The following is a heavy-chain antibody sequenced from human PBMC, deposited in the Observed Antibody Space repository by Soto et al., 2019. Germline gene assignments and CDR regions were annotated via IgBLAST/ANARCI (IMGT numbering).Heavy chain of an antibody. CDR1: GGTFSSYA. CDR2: LIPIFATS. Sequence: GASVKVSCKASGGTFSSYAVSWVRQAPGQGLEWMGGLIPIFATSNYAQKFQGRVTITADESTNTAYMELRSLRSEDTAVCYCARVYAATFFYYFDYWGQGTLVTVSS. J-gene: IGHJ4*02. V-gene: IGHV1-69*13. CDR3: ARVYAATFFYYFDY. D-gene: IGHD1-26*01.